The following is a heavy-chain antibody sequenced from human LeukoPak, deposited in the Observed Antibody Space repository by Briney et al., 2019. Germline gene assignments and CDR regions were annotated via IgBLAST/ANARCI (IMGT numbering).Heavy chain of an antibody. Sequence: SETLSLTCSVYGGSFSDYCWIWIRQPPGKGLEWIGEINHSGSTNYNPSLKSRVTISVDTSKNQFSLKLSSVTAADTAVYYCGGGTTVTFDWFFDLWGRGTLVTVSS. D-gene: IGHD4-17*01. J-gene: IGHJ2*01. CDR1: GGSFSDYC. V-gene: IGHV4-34*01. CDR3: GGGTTVTFDWFFDL. CDR2: INHSGST.